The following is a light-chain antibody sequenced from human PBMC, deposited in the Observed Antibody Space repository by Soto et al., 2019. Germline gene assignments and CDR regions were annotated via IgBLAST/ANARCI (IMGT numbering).Light chain of an antibody. CDR2: EVT. J-gene: IGLJ7*01. V-gene: IGLV2-14*01. CDR1: SSDVGGYNY. Sequence: QSALTQPASVSGSPGQSITISCTGTSSDVGGYNYVSWYQQHPGKAPKLIIYEVTDRPSGVSNRFSGSKSGNTASLTISGLQAEDEAEYYCRSYTNINTRACVFGPGTQLTVL. CDR3: RSYTNINTRACV.